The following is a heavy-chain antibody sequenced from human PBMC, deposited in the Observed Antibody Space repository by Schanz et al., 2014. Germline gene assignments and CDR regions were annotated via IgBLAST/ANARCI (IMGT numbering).Heavy chain of an antibody. CDR1: GFSFRKSA. D-gene: IGHD3-22*01. Sequence: EVQLLESGGGLVQPGGSLRLSCAASGFSFRKSAMSWVRQAPGKGLEWVSALTGSGTTTYYADSVKGRFTISRDNSKNTLDLQMNSLRAEDTAVYYCAREVGLYDRGWFDPWGQGTLVTVSS. CDR2: LTGSGTTT. V-gene: IGHV3-23*01. J-gene: IGHJ5*02. CDR3: AREVGLYDRGWFDP.